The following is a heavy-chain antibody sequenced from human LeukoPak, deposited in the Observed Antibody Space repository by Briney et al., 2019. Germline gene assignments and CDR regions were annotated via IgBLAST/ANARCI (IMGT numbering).Heavy chain of an antibody. CDR1: GFTFSSYA. V-gene: IGHV3-23*01. D-gene: IGHD2-8*01. CDR3: AKDRGHCVNGVCHNYYYMDV. CDR2: ISAGGGST. Sequence: GGSLKLSCAASGFTFSSYAMSWVRQAPGKGLEWVSTISAGGGSTDYADPVKGRFTISRDNSKTTLYLQMNSLRAEDTAVYYCAKDRGHCVNGVCHNYYYMDVWGKGTTVTVSS. J-gene: IGHJ6*03.